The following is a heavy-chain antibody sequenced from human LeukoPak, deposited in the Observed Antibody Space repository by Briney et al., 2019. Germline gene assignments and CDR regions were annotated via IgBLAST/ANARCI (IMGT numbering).Heavy chain of an antibody. D-gene: IGHD6-13*01. CDR3: ARAGIAAVFDY. CDR1: GFTFSSYE. Sequence: PGGSLRLSCAASGFTFSSYEMNWVRQAPGKGLEWVSYISSSGSTIYYADSVKGRFTISRDNAKNSPYLQMNSLRAEDTAVYYCARAGIAAVFDYWGQGTLVTVSS. V-gene: IGHV3-48*03. J-gene: IGHJ4*02. CDR2: ISSSGSTI.